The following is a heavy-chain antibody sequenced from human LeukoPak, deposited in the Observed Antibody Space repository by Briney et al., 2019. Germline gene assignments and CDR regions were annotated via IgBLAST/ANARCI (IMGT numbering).Heavy chain of an antibody. J-gene: IGHJ2*01. CDR1: GFTFSSYS. Sequence: LPGGSLRLSCAASGFTFSSYSMNWVRQAPGKGLEWVSYISSSVGTIYYADSVKGRFTISRDNAKNSLYLQMNSLRAEDTAVYYCARSGVWFGDYNWYFDLWGRGTLVTVSS. D-gene: IGHD3-10*01. V-gene: IGHV3-48*01. CDR3: ARSGVWFGDYNWYFDL. CDR2: ISSSVGTI.